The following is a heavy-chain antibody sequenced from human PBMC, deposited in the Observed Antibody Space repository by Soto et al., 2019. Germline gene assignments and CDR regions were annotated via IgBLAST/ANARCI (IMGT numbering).Heavy chain of an antibody. J-gene: IGHJ6*02. CDR2: ISYDGSNK. CDR3: ARDCDYYDYYGMDV. CDR1: GFTFSSYA. Sequence: QVQLVESGGGVVQPGRSLRLSCAASGFTFSSYAMHWVRQAPGKGLEWVALISYDGSNKYYAESVKGRFTISRDNSKNTLYLKRNSLRAEDTAVYYCARDCDYYDYYGMDVWGQGTTVTVSS. D-gene: IGHD2-21*01. V-gene: IGHV3-30-3*01.